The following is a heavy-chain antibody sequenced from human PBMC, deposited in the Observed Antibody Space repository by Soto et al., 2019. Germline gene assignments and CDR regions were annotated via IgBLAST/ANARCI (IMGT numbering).Heavy chain of an antibody. D-gene: IGHD3-10*01. J-gene: IGHJ5*02. CDR1: GGSISSSSYY. CDR2: IYYSGST. V-gene: IGHV4-39*01. Sequence: SETLSLTCTVSGGSISSSSYYWGWIRQPPGKGLEWIGSIYYSGSTYYNPSLKSRVTISVDTSKNQFSLKLSSVTAADTAVYYCARHDPRITMVRGVIGWFDPWGQGTLVTVSS. CDR3: ARHDPRITMVRGVIGWFDP.